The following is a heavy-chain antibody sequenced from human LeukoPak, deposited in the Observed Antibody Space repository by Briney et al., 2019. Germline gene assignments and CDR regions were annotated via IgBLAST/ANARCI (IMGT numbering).Heavy chain of an antibody. Sequence: ASVKVSCRASGYTFTSYGISWVRQAPGQGLEWMGWISAYNGNTNYAQKLQGRVTMTTDTSTSTAYMELRSLRSDDTAVYYCATQSLWFGELLYLSWGERTLVTVSS. J-gene: IGHJ5*02. D-gene: IGHD3-10*01. CDR2: ISAYNGNT. CDR1: GYTFTSYG. V-gene: IGHV1-18*01. CDR3: ATQSLWFGELLYLS.